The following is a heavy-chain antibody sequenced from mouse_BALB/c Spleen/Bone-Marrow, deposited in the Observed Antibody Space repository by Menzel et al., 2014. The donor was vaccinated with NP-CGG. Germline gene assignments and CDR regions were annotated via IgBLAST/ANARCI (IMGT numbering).Heavy chain of an antibody. CDR3: AKHGGGYFDY. CDR1: GFSLTSYG. J-gene: IGHJ2*02. CDR2: IWNDGST. Sequence: QVQLKESGPGLVAPSQSLSITCTISGFSLTSYGVHWVRQPPGKGLEWLTVIWNDGSTTYNSALKSRLTISKDNSKSQVFLKMNSLQTDDTGMYYCAKHGGGYFDYWSQGTSLIVSS. V-gene: IGHV2-6-1*01.